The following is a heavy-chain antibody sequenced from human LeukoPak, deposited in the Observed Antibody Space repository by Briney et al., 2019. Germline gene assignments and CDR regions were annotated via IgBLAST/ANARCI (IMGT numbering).Heavy chain of an antibody. CDR3: AKSQQPTPSGIVDY. CDR2: ISGSGGST. Sequence: GGSLRLSCAASGFTFSSYAMSWVRQAPGKGLEWVSAISGSGGSTYYADSVKGRFTISRDNSKNTLYLQMNSLRAEDTAVYYCAKSQQPTPSGIVDYWGQGTLVTVSS. D-gene: IGHD1-26*01. CDR1: GFTFSSYA. J-gene: IGHJ4*02. V-gene: IGHV3-23*01.